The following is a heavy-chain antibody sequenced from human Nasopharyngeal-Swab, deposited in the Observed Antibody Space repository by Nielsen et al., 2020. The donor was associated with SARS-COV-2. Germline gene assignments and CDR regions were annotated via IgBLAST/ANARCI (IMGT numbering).Heavy chain of an antibody. CDR1: GGSISSSSYY. Sequence: SETLSLTCTVSGGSISSSSYYWGWIRQPPGKGLEWIGSIYYSGSTYYNPSLKSRVTISVDTSKNQFSLKLSSVTAADTAVYYCARGSLPGITIFGVVTTYGMDVWGQGTTVTVSS. J-gene: IGHJ6*02. D-gene: IGHD3-3*01. CDR2: IYYSGST. CDR3: ARGSLPGITIFGVVTTYGMDV. V-gene: IGHV4-39*07.